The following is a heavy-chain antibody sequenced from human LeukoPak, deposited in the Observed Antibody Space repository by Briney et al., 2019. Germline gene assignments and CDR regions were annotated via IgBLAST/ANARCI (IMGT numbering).Heavy chain of an antibody. D-gene: IGHD6-13*01. CDR3: ARSRGIAAVWELDY. CDR2: INPYSGGT. Sequence: ASVKLSRKASGYTFTGYYMHWVRQAPGQGLEWMGWINPYSGGTNYAQKFQGRVTMTRDTSISTAYMELSRLRSDDTAVYYCARSRGIAAVWELDYWGQGTLVTVSS. CDR1: GYTFTGYY. V-gene: IGHV1-2*02. J-gene: IGHJ4*02.